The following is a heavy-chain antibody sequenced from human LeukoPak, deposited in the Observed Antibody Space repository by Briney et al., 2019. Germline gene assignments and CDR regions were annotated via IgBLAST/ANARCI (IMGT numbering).Heavy chain of an antibody. D-gene: IGHD3-22*01. CDR2: IYWNDDK. V-gene: IGHV2-5*01. CDR3: AHAAVFHYYDSSGYYLDY. J-gene: IGHJ4*02. CDR1: GFSLSTSGVG. Sequence: SGPTLVNPTQTLTLTCTFSGFSLSTSGVGVGWIRQPPGKALEWLALIYWNDDKRYSPSLKSRLTITKDTSKNQVVLTMTNMDPVDTATYHCAHAAVFHYYDSSGYYLDYWGQGTLVTVSS.